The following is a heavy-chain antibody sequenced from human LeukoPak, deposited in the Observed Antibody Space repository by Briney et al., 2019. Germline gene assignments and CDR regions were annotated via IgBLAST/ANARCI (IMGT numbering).Heavy chain of an antibody. V-gene: IGHV1-2*02. D-gene: IGHD4-17*01. CDR1: GYTFTGYY. Sequence: ASVKVSCKPSGYTFTGYYMHWVRQAPGQGLEWMGWINLISGGTNYAQKFQGRVTMARDTSISTAYMELSRLRSDDTDVYYCARADYGDYATIQHWGQGTLVTVSS. CDR3: ARADYGDYATIQH. CDR2: INLISGGT. J-gene: IGHJ1*01.